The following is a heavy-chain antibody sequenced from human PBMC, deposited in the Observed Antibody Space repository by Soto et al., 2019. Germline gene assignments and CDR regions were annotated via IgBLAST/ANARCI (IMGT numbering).Heavy chain of an antibody. CDR3: ARLGGSSSEVGPVDY. V-gene: IGHV4-59*01. CDR1: GGSISSYY. Sequence: SETLSLTCTVSGGSISSYYWSWIRQPPGKGLEWIGYIYYSGSTNYNPSLKSRVTISVDTSKNQFSLKLSSVTAADTAVYYCARLGGSSSEVGPVDYWGQGTLVTVSS. CDR2: IYYSGST. D-gene: IGHD6-6*01. J-gene: IGHJ4*02.